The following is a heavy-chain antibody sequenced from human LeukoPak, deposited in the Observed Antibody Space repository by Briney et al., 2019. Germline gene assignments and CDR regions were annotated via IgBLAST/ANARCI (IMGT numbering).Heavy chain of an antibody. CDR3: TRRGSKNWGEGNDY. CDR1: GGSNSSYY. Sequence: SETLSLTCTVSGGSNSSYYWIWIRQPPGKGLEWIGYINDSGSANSNPSLKSRVTMSVGTSKNQFSLKLSSVTAAITAVYYCTRRGSKNWGEGNDYWGQGTLVTVSS. V-gene: IGHV4-59*08. D-gene: IGHD2-15*01. J-gene: IGHJ4*02. CDR2: INDSGSA.